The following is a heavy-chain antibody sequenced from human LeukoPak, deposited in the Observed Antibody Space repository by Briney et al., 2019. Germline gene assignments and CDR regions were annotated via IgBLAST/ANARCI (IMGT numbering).Heavy chain of an antibody. CDR2: ISACNGNT. V-gene: IGHV1-18*01. D-gene: IGHD3-3*01. Sequence: ASVKVSCKASGYTFTSYGISWVRQAPGQGLEWMGWISACNGNTNYAQKLQGRVTMTTDTSTSTAYMELRSLRSDDTAVYYCARGITIFGVGLRGFDYWGQGTLVTVSS. CDR1: GYTFTSYG. CDR3: ARGITIFGVGLRGFDY. J-gene: IGHJ4*02.